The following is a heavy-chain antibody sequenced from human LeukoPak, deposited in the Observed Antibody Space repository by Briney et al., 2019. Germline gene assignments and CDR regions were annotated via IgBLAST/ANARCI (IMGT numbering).Heavy chain of an antibody. Sequence: ASVKVSCKASGYTFTSYAMHWVRQAPGQRLEWMGWINAGNGNTKYSQKFQGRVTITRDTSASTAYMELSSLRSEDTAVYYCARGRGEGLLVDPWGQGTLVTVSS. D-gene: IGHD3-16*01. CDR3: ARGRGEGLLVDP. CDR2: INAGNGNT. J-gene: IGHJ5*02. V-gene: IGHV1-3*01. CDR1: GYTFTSYA.